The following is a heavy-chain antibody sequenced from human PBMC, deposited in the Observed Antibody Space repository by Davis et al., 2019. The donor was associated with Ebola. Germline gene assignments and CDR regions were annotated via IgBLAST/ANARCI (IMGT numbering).Heavy chain of an antibody. V-gene: IGHV1-69*04. Sequence: SVKVSCKASGGTFSSYAISWVRQAPGQGLEWMGRIIPILGIANYAQKFQGRVTITADKSTSTAYMELSSLRSEDTAVYYCARENGSGRSDPFDYWGQGTLVTVSS. CDR2: IIPILGIA. CDR1: GGTFSSYA. J-gene: IGHJ4*02. CDR3: ARENGSGRSDPFDY. D-gene: IGHD3-10*01.